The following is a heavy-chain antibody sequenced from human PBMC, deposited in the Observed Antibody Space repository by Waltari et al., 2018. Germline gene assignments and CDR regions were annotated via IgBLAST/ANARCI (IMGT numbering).Heavy chain of an antibody. J-gene: IGHJ6*03. CDR3: ASSVTTGSGYMDV. V-gene: IGHV3-33*01. D-gene: IGHD4-17*01. CDR1: GFIFPSSV. CDR2: IWTDGILK. Sequence: QVQLVESGGGVVQPGRSLRLPCSAPGFIFPSSVMHWVRQAPGKGLEWVAVIWTDGILKYYQYSVKGRFTISRDNSENTLYLQMSGLRPEDPAVYYCASSVTTGSGYMDVWGKGTTVTVSS.